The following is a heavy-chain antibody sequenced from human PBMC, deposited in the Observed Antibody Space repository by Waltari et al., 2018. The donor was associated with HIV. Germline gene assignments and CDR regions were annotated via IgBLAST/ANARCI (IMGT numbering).Heavy chain of an antibody. V-gene: IGHV1-46*02. CDR2: LNAADGAA. CDR3: TRAGLGGLIQDFDI. J-gene: IGHJ4*02. D-gene: IGHD3-3*01. CDR1: GFILNDHS. Sequence: QGQLIQPEIEMRKPGASVRLSCQASGFILNDHSIHWVRQVPRQRFEWVAVLNAADGAANAAQKFQTRLTCTGDWFTGSIHLYLMSLRSEETAVYFGTRAGLGGLIQDFDIWGRGTQLVVSS.